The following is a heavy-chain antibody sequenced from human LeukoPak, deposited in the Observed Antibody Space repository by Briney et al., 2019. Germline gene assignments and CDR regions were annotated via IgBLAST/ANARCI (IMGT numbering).Heavy chain of an antibody. CDR3: AKDLTYQLLVDNAFDI. CDR2: ISGSGGST. V-gene: IGHV3-23*01. CDR1: GFTFSSYA. J-gene: IGHJ3*02. D-gene: IGHD2-2*01. Sequence: GGSLRLSGAASGFTFSSYAMSWVRQAPGKGLEWVSAISGSGGSTYYADSVKGRFTISRDNSKNTLYLQMNSLRAEDTAVYYCAKDLTYQLLVDNAFDIWGQGTMVTVSS.